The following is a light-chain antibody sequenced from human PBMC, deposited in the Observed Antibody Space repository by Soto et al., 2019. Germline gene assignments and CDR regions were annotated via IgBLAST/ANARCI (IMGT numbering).Light chain of an antibody. CDR2: AAS. V-gene: IGKV1-6*01. CDR1: QGIRND. CDR3: LQDYNYPYI. Sequence: AVQMTQSPSSLSASVGDRVTITCRASQGIRNDLGWYQQKPGKAPKLLIYAASSLQSGVPSRFSGSGSGTDFTLTISSLQPEDFSTYYCLQDYNYPYIFGQGTKVDIK. J-gene: IGKJ2*01.